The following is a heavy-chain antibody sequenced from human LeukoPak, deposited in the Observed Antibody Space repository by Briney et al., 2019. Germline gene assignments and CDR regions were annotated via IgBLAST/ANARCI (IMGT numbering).Heavy chain of an antibody. CDR3: ARGGSYEVPEH. CDR2: IYYSGST. V-gene: IGHV4-39*01. CDR1: GGSISSSSYY. D-gene: IGHD1-26*01. J-gene: IGHJ1*01. Sequence: PSETLSLTCTVSGGSISSSSYYWGWIRQPPGKGLEWIGSIYYSGSTYYNPSLKSRVTISVDTSKNQFSLKLSSVTAADTAVYYCARGGSYEVPEHWGQGTLVTVSS.